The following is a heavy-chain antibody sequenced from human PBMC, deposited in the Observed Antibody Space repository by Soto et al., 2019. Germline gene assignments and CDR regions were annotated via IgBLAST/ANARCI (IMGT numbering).Heavy chain of an antibody. CDR1: GFTFSNYA. J-gene: IGHJ4*02. V-gene: IGHV3-23*01. CDR2: ISGDSGST. CDR3: AINSGLTVTGPDY. D-gene: IGHD6-19*01. Sequence: GGSLRLSCAASGFTFSNYAMSWVRQAPGKGLEWVSAISGDSGSTYYADSVKGRFTISRDNSKNSLYLQMNSLRADDTAVYYCAINSGLTVTGPDYWGQGTLVTVSS.